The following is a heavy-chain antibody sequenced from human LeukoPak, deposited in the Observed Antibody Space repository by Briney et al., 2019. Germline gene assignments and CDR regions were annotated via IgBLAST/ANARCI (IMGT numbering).Heavy chain of an antibody. J-gene: IGHJ4*02. CDR1: GGSISSGGYY. V-gene: IGHV4-30-2*01. CDR3: ARSVVVELVPPLGYYFDY. D-gene: IGHD2-15*01. Sequence: NPSQTLSLTCTVSGGSISSGGYYWSWIRQPPGKGLEWIGYIYHSGSTHYNPSLKSRVTISVNRSKNQFSLKLSSVTAADTAVYYCARSVVVELVPPLGYYFDYWGQGTLVTVSS. CDR2: IYHSGST.